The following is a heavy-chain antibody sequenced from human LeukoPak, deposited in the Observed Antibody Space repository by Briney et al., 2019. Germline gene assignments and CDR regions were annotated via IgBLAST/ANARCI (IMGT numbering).Heavy chain of an antibody. D-gene: IGHD3-10*01. CDR2: IFYTGNT. CDR1: GVSINDYF. CDR3: ARRYYGSGTFLFDP. J-gene: IGHJ5*02. Sequence: SETLSLTCTVSGVSINDYFWSWIRQPPGKGLEWIGYIFYTGNTKSNPSLESRVTMSVDASKNQFSLNLSSVTAADTAFYYCARRYYGSGTFLFDPWGQGTLVTVSS. V-gene: IGHV4-59*01.